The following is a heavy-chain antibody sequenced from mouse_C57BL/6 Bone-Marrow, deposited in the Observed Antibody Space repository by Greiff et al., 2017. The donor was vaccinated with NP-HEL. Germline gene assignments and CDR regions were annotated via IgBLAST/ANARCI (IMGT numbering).Heavy chain of an antibody. Sequence: VQLQRSGPELVKPGASVKISCKASGYTFTDYYMNWVKQSHGKSLEWIGDINPNNGGTSYNQKFKGKATLTVDKSSSTAYMELRSLTSEDSAVYYCARDYYGSSPGDYWGQGTTLTVSS. CDR1: GYTFTDYY. V-gene: IGHV1-26*01. CDR3: ARDYYGSSPGDY. CDR2: INPNNGGT. D-gene: IGHD1-1*01. J-gene: IGHJ2*01.